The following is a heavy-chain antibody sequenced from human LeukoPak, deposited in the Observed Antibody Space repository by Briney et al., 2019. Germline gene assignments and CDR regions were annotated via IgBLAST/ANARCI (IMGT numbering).Heavy chain of an antibody. CDR3: ARIGGAVHYGDYRVYYYYYYMDV. D-gene: IGHD4-17*01. CDR2: IYYSGST. J-gene: IGHJ6*03. V-gene: IGHV4-39*01. Sequence: PSETLSLTCTVSGGSISSSSYYWGWIRQPPGKGLEWFGSIYYSGSTYYNPSLKSRVTISVDTSKNQFSLKLSSVTAADTAVYYCARIGGAVHYGDYRVYYYYYYMDVWGKGTTVTVSS. CDR1: GGSISSSSYY.